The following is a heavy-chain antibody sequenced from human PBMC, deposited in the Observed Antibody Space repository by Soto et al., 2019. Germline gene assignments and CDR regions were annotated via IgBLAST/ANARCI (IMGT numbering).Heavy chain of an antibody. D-gene: IGHD3-3*01. CDR3: ARDQGYDFSYGMDV. CDR1: GYTLTNYA. CDR2: INGGNGNT. J-gene: IGHJ6*02. Sequence: ASVKVSCKASGYTLTNYAMHWMRQAPGQRLEWLGWINGGNGNTKFSQRFQGRVAITRDTSASKVYMELSSLRSEDSAVYYCARDQGYDFSYGMDVWGQGTTVTVSS. V-gene: IGHV1-3*01.